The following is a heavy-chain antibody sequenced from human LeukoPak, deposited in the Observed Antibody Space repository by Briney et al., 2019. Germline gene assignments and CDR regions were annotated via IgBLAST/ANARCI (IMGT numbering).Heavy chain of an antibody. D-gene: IGHD3-9*01. CDR1: GYTFTSYG. CDR3: ARIRFIFPVILTGLVEDDY. V-gene: IGHV1-18*01. CDR2: ISAYNGNT. Sequence: ASVKVSCKASGYTFTSYGISWVRQAPGQGLEWMGWISAYNGNTNYAQKLQGRVTMTTDTSTSTAYMELRSLRSDDTAVYYCARIRFIFPVILTGLVEDDYWGQGTLVTVSS. J-gene: IGHJ4*02.